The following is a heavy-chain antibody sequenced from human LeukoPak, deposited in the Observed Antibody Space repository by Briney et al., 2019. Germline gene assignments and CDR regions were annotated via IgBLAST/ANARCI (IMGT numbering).Heavy chain of an antibody. D-gene: IGHD3-22*01. CDR2: ISGSGGST. CDR3: AKGTMIVVVIADYYFDY. CDR1: GFTFSSYS. Sequence: GGSLRLSCAASGFTFSSYSMNWVRQAPGKGLEWVSAISGSGGSTYYADSVKGRFTISRDNSKNTLYLQMNSLRAEDTAVYYCAKGTMIVVVIADYYFDYWGQGTLVTVSS. V-gene: IGHV3-23*01. J-gene: IGHJ4*02.